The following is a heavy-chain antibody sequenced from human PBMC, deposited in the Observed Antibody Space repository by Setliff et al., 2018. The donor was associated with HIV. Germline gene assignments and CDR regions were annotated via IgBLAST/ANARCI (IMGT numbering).Heavy chain of an antibody. J-gene: IGHJ4*02. V-gene: IGHV4-39*01. CDR2: IYYSGST. Sequence: PSETLSLTCSVSGDSISSSSYYWGWIRQPPGKGLEWTGSIYYSGSTYYNPSLNSRVTISVDASKNQFSLKLSSVTAADTAVYYCASLPPLYDSSGYYFDYWGQGTLVTVSS. D-gene: IGHD3-22*01. CDR1: GDSISSSSYY. CDR3: ASLPPLYDSSGYYFDY.